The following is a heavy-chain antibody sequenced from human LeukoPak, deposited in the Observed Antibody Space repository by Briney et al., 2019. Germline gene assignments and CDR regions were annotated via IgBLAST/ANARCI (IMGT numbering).Heavy chain of an antibody. CDR1: GYTFTSYG. J-gene: IGHJ5*02. CDR3: ARHRYCSSTSCHPRRWFDP. V-gene: IGHV1-18*01. CDR2: ISAYNGNT. Sequence: ASVKVSCKASGYTFTSYGISWVRQAPGQGLEWMGWISAYNGNTNYAQKLQGRVTMTTDTSTSTAYMELRSLRSDDTAVYYCARHRYCSSTSCHPRRWFDPWGQGTLVTVSS. D-gene: IGHD2-2*01.